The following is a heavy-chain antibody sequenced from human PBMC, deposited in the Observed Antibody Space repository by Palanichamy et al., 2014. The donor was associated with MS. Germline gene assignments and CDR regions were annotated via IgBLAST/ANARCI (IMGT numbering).Heavy chain of an antibody. V-gene: IGHV4-34*01. D-gene: IGHD1-26*01. CDR3: ARRGKWEPFDY. Sequence: QVQLQQWGAGLLKPSETLSLTCAVYGGSFSGYYWSWIRQPPGKGLEWIGEINHSGSTNYNPSLKSRVTVSVDTSKNQFSLKLSSATAADTAVYYCARRGKWEPFDYWGQGTLVTVSS. J-gene: IGHJ4*02. CDR2: INHSGST. CDR1: GGSFSGYY.